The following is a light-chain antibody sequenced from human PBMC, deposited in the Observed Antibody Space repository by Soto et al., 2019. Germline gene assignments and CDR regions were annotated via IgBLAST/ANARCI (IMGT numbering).Light chain of an antibody. V-gene: IGKV3-20*01. J-gene: IGKJ3*01. Sequence: EIVLTQSPGTLSLSPGERATHSCRASQTACSNCLAWYQQKPGQAPRLLISGASNRATGIPDRFSGSGSGTDFTLTISRLEPEDFAVYYCQQYGGSPGFTFGPGTRVDIK. CDR2: GAS. CDR1: QTACSNC. CDR3: QQYGGSPGFT.